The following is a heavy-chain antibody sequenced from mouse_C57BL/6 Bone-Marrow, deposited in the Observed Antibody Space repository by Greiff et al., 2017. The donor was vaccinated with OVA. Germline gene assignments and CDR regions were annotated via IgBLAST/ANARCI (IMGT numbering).Heavy chain of an antibody. CDR2: ISSGGSYT. V-gene: IGHV5-6*01. CDR3: ARQGGISYYFDY. Sequence: EVKLMESGGDLVKPGGSLKLSCAASGFTFSSYSMSWVRQTPDKRLEWVATISSGGSYTYYPDSVKGRFTISRDNAKNTLYLQMSSLKSEDTAMYYCARQGGISYYFDYWGQGTTLTVSS. J-gene: IGHJ2*01. CDR1: GFTFSSYS.